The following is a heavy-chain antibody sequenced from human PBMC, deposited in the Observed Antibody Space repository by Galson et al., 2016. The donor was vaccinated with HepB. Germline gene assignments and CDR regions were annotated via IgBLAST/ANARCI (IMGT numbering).Heavy chain of an antibody. CDR3: GRGYARGIDY. D-gene: IGHD5-12*01. V-gene: IGHV6-1*01. J-gene: IGHJ4*02. CDR1: GDSVSSNSAA. CDR2: TYYRSKWYN. Sequence: CAISGDSVSSNSAAWNWIRQSPSRGLEWLGRTYYRSKWYNDYPVSVKSRIITNPDTSKNQFSLQLKSVTPEDTAVYYCGRGYARGIDYWGQGILVTVSS.